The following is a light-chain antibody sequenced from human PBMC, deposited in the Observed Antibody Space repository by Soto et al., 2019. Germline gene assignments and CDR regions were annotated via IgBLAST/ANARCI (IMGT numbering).Light chain of an antibody. CDR2: EVT. CDR3: SSLAGRKGV. CDR1: SSDVGGYNY. J-gene: IGLJ2*01. Sequence: QLVLTQPPSASGSPGQSVTISCTGTSSDVGGYNYVSWYQQHPGKAPKLIIYEVTQRPSGVPDRFSGSKSGNTASLTVSGLQTEDEADYYCSSLAGRKGVFGGGTKLTVL. V-gene: IGLV2-8*01.